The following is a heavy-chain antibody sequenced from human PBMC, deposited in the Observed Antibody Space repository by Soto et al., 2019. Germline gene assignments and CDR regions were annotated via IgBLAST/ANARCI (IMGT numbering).Heavy chain of an antibody. D-gene: IGHD2-2*01. CDR2: ISWNSGNR. V-gene: IGHV3-9*01. CDR1: GFTFDNYA. J-gene: IGHJ6*03. Sequence: EVQLVESGGGLVQPGRSLRLSCTAAGFTFDNYAMHWVRQAPGKGLEWVSGISWNSGNRGYADSVKGRFTISRDNAKNSLYLAMNSLRAEDKAFYYWAKDGFEVVPVALTDYYYYHIDGWGKGTTVTVSS. CDR3: AKDGFEVVPVALTDYYYYHIDG.